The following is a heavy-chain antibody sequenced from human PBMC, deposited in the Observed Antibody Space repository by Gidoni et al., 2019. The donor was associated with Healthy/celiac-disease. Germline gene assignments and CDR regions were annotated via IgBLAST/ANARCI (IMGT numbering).Heavy chain of an antibody. CDR3: ARGPRLTYFQH. V-gene: IGHV4-34*01. D-gene: IGHD3-9*01. J-gene: IGHJ1*01. CDR1: GGSFSGYY. Sequence: QVQLQQWGAGLLKPSETLSLTCAVYGGSFSGYYWSWIRQPPGKGLEWIGEINHSGSTNYNPSLKSRVTISVDTSKNQFSLKLSSVTAADTAVYYCARGPRLTYFQHWGQGTLVTVSS. CDR2: INHSGST.